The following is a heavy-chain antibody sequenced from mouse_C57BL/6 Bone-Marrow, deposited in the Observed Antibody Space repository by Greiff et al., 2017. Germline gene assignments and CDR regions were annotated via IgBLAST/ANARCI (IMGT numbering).Heavy chain of an antibody. CDR2: IRNKANGYTT. V-gene: IGHV7-3*01. CDR3: ARYPTRDGFFDY. D-gene: IGHD2-3*01. Sequence: EVMLVESGGGLVQPGGSLSLSCAASGFTFTDYYMSWVRQPPGKALEWLGFIRNKANGYTTEYSASVKGRFTISRDNSQSILYLQMNALRAEDSATYDCARYPTRDGFFDYWGQGTTLTVSS. CDR1: GFTFTDYY. J-gene: IGHJ2*01.